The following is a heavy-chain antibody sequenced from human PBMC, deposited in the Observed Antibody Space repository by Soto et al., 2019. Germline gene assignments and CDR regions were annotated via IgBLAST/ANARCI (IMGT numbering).Heavy chain of an antibody. CDR3: ARGQRIGSGLPFEY. D-gene: IGHD4-17*01. CDR1: GGSFSGYY. CDR2: INHSGST. Sequence: SETLSLTCAVYGGSFSGYYWSWIRQPPGKGLEWIGEINHSGSTNYNPSLKSRVTISVDTSKNQFSLKLSSVTAADTAVYYCARGQRIGSGLPFEYWGQGHLVTVSS. V-gene: IGHV4-34*01. J-gene: IGHJ4*02.